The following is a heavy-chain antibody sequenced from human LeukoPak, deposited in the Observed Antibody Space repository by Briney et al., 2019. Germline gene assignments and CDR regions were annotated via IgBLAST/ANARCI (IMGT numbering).Heavy chain of an antibody. CDR1: GFTFSSYS. CDR3: ARLDASGLDY. V-gene: IGHV3-48*04. J-gene: IGHJ4*02. Sequence: GGSLRLSCAASGFTFSSYSMNWVRQAPGKGLEWVSYISSSSSTIYYADSVKGRFTISRDNAKNSLYLQMNSLRADDTAVYYCARLDASGLDYWGQGTLVTVSS. D-gene: IGHD6-19*01. CDR2: ISSSSSTI.